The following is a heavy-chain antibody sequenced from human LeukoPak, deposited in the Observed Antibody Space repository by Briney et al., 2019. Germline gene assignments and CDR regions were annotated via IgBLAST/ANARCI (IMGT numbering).Heavy chain of an antibody. Sequence: PGGSLRLSCAASGFTFSDYYMNWISQAPGKGLEWVAHIKEDRTADYYVDSVKGRFSISKDDGKNSLHLQMNSLRVEDTAVYYCVRGGWELDFWGQGTLVTVSS. D-gene: IGHD1-1*01. V-gene: IGHV3-7*01. CDR1: GFTFSDYY. CDR2: IKEDRTAD. CDR3: VRGGWELDF. J-gene: IGHJ4*02.